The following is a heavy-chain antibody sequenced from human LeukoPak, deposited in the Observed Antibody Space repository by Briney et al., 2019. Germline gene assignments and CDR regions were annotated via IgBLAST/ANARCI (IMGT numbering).Heavy chain of an antibody. CDR3: AKDVGGPLADAFDT. CDR2: ISWDSSSV. CDR1: GFTFRDYA. Sequence: GRSLRLSCAASGFTFRDYAMYWVRQAPGTGLERVSGISWDSSSVAYADSVKGRFTISRDNAKNSLYLQMNSLRAEDMALYYCAKDVGGPLADAFDTWGQGTMVTVSS. V-gene: IGHV3-9*03. J-gene: IGHJ3*02. D-gene: IGHD2-15*01.